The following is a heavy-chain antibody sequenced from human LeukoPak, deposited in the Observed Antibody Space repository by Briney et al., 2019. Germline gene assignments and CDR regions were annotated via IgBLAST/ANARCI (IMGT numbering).Heavy chain of an antibody. J-gene: IGHJ6*02. CDR3: TTPFWSGYSRPYYYYYGMDV. D-gene: IGHD3-3*01. CDR1: GFTFSNAW. V-gene: IGHV3-15*01. CDR2: IKSKTDGGTT. Sequence: GGSLRLSCAASGFTFSNAWMSWVRQAPGKGLGWVGRIKSKTDGGTTDYAAPVKGRFTISRDDSKNTLYLQMNSLKTEDTAVYYCTTPFWSGYSRPYYYYYGMDVWGQGTTVTVSS.